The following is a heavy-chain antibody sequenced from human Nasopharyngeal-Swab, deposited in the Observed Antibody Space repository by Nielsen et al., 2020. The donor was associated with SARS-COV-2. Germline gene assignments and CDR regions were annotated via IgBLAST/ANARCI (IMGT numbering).Heavy chain of an antibody. CDR3: ARPMRPMGHYYFGMDV. D-gene: IGHD1-26*01. V-gene: IGHV5-51*01. J-gene: IGHJ6*02. CDR2: IYPGDSNT. CDR1: GYSFTTYW. Sequence: GESLKISCKGSGYSFTTYWISWVRQMPGKGLEWMGIIYPGDSNTRYSLSFQGQVTISVDKYSSTAYLQWSSLKASDTAIYYCARPMRPMGHYYFGMDVWGQGTTVTVSS.